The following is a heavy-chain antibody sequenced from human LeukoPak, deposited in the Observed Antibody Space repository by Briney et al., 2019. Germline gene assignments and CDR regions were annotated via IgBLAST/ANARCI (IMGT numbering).Heavy chain of an antibody. CDR2: ISSSGSTI. J-gene: IGHJ4*02. D-gene: IGHD3-10*01. V-gene: IGHV3-11*04. Sequence: GGSLRLSCAASGFTVSGNYMSWVRQAPGKGLEWVSYISSSGSTIYYADSVKGRFTISRDNAKNSLYLQMNSLRAEDTAVYYCARDRVGFGELLVLWGQGTLVTVSS. CDR3: ARDRVGFGELLVL. CDR1: GFTVSGNY.